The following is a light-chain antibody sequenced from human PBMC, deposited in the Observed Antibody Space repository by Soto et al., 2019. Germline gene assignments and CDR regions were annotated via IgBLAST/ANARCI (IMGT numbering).Light chain of an antibody. CDR1: QSVSNS. V-gene: IGKV3-11*01. CDR3: HHPYNWTRVT. J-gene: IGKJ5*01. CDR2: DVS. Sequence: EIVLTQSPATLSLSPGERVTLSCRASQSVSNSLAWYQQKPGQPPRLLIYDVSNRATGIPARFSGSGSGTDFTLTITSLEPDDFTVYFCHHPYNWTRVTFGQGTQLEIK.